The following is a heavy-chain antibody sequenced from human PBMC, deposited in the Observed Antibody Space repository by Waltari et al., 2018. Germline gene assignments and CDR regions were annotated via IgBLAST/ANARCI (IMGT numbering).Heavy chain of an antibody. D-gene: IGHD3-9*01. CDR3: VKEAAGYDSLIANGLDV. Sequence: EVQLEESGGGVVQPGGSLRLSCAASGFTFDVFAMHWVRQAPGKGVEWVSLITWDARSTYYADSVKGRFAISRDNGKDFLYLQMNSLRPDDTALYYCVKEAAGYDSLIANGLDVWGQGTTVTVSS. CDR2: ITWDARST. J-gene: IGHJ6*02. V-gene: IGHV3-43D*04. CDR1: GFTFDVFA.